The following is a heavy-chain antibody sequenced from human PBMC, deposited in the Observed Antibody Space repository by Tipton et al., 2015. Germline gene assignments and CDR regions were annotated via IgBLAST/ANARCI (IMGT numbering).Heavy chain of an antibody. CDR3: ARDSPFGGMDV. CDR1: GGSISSYY. CDR2: IYTSGST. J-gene: IGHJ6*02. D-gene: IGHD3-3*01. V-gene: IGHV4-4*07. Sequence: TLSLTCTVSGGSISSYYWSWIRQPAGKGLEWIGRIYTSGSTNYNPSLKSRVTISVDTSKNQLYLKLSSVTAADTAVYYCARDSPFGGMDVWGQGTTVTVSS.